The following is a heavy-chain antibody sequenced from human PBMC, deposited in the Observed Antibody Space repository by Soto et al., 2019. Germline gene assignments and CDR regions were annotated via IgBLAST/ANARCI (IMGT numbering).Heavy chain of an antibody. Sequence: QVQLVQSGAEVKKPGSSVKVSCKASGGTFSSYAISWVRQAPGQGLEWMGGIIPIFGTANYAQKFQGRVTITAGESTSTAYMELSSERSEDTAVYYCAPGGVGAVREGQNWFDPWGPGTLVTVSS. CDR2: IIPIFGTA. CDR1: GGTFSSYA. CDR3: APGGVGAVREGQNWFDP. D-gene: IGHD1-26*01. V-gene: IGHV1-69*12. J-gene: IGHJ5*02.